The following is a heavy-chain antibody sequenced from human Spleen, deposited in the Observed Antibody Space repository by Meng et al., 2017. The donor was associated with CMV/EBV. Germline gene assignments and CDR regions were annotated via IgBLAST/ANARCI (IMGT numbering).Heavy chain of an antibody. Sequence: QLHLQESGPGMVKPSETLSLTCAVSGDSINNLYYWGCIRQPPGKGLEWIGSSDFSRTTHYNPSLKSRVVISVDRSKNQFSLNLSSVTAADTAVYYCGRDQGRQLINHWGQGTLVTVSS. J-gene: IGHJ4*02. CDR1: GDSINNLYY. CDR2: SDFSRTT. V-gene: IGHV4-39*07. CDR3: GRDQGRQLINH. D-gene: IGHD1-1*01.